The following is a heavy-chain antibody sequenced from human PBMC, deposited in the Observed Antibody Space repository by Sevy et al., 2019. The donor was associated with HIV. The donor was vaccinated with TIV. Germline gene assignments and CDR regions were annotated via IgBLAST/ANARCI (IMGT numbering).Heavy chain of an antibody. V-gene: IGHV3-64D*06. D-gene: IGHD2-2*01. J-gene: IGHJ6*03. Sequence: GGSLRLSCSASGFTFSSYAMHWVRQAPGKGLEYVSAISSNGGSTYYADSVKGRFTISRDNSKNTLYLQMSSLRAEDPAVYYCVKELGYCSSTSCLKYYYYYMDVWGKGTTVTVSS. CDR3: VKELGYCSSTSCLKYYYYYMDV. CDR1: GFTFSSYA. CDR2: ISSNGGST.